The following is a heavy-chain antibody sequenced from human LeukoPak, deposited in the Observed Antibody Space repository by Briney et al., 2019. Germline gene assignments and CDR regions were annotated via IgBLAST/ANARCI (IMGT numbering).Heavy chain of an antibody. CDR3: ARVMVAPSWYFDL. D-gene: IGHD2-15*01. CDR1: GYTFTSYG. Sequence: ASVKVSCKASGYTFTSYGISWVRQAPGQGLEWMGWISAYNGNTNYAQKLQGRGTMTTDTYTSTAYMELRSLRSDDTAVYYCARVMVAPSWYFDLWGRGTLVTVSS. CDR2: ISAYNGNT. V-gene: IGHV1-18*04. J-gene: IGHJ2*01.